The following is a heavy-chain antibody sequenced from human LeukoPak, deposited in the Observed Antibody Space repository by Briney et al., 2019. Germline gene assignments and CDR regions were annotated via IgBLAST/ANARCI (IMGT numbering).Heavy chain of an antibody. CDR3: ARPLLSCSSTSCYYYGMDV. J-gene: IGHJ6*02. CDR2: INHSGST. D-gene: IGHD2-2*01. V-gene: IGHV4-34*01. Sequence: KSSETLSLTCAVYGGSFSGYYWSWIRQPPGKGLEWIGEINHSGSTNYNPSLKSRVTISVDTSKNQFSLKLSSVTAADTAVYYCARPLLSCSSTSCYYYGMDVWGQGTTVTVSS. CDR1: GGSFSGYY.